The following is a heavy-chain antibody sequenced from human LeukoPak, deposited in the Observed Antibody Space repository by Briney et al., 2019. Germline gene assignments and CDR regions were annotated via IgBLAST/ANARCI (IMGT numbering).Heavy chain of an antibody. CDR1: GGTFSSYA. V-gene: IGHV1-69*13. Sequence: ASVKVSCKASGGTFSSYAISWVRQAPGQGLEWMGGIIPIFGTANYAQKFQGRVTITADESTSTAYMELSSLRSEDTAVYYCARGPRQNYGPDYWGQGTLVTVSS. CDR2: IIPIFGTA. D-gene: IGHD4-17*01. CDR3: ARGPRQNYGPDY. J-gene: IGHJ4*02.